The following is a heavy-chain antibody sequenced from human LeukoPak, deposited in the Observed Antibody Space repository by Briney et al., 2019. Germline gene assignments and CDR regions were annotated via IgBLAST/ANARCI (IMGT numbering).Heavy chain of an antibody. CDR1: GGSISSYY. J-gene: IGHJ4*02. CDR2: IYYSGST. Sequence: KSSETLSLTCTVSGGSISSYYWSWIRQPPGKGLEWIGYIYYSGSTNYNPSLKSRVTISVDTSKNQFSLKLSSVTAADTAVYYCARWGGHVDYWGQGTLVTVSS. V-gene: IGHV4-59*01. CDR3: ARWGGHVDY. D-gene: IGHD3-16*01.